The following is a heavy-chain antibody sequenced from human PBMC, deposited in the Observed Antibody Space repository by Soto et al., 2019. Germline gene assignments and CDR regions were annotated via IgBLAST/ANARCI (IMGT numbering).Heavy chain of an antibody. J-gene: IGHJ6*02. D-gene: IGHD3-16*02. CDR2: IIPIFGTV. CDR3: ATMKGGYQSYSYGMDV. V-gene: IGHV1-69*12. CDR1: GGTFTSYA. Sequence: QVQLVQSGAEVKKPGSSVKVSCKASGGTFTSYAISWVRQAPGQGLEWVGGIIPIFGTVDYAQKFQGRVTITADESTSTAYMELSSLRSEDTAVYYCATMKGGYQSYSYGMDVWGQGTTVTVSS.